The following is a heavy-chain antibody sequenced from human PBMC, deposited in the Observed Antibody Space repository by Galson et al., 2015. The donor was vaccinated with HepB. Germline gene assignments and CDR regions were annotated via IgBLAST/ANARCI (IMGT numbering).Heavy chain of an antibody. D-gene: IGHD6-19*01. J-gene: IGHJ4*02. V-gene: IGHV3-53*01. CDR3: ATGRSVAGSCLDY. Sequence: SLRLSCAASGFTVSSNYMSWVRQAPGKGLEWVSIIYSGGSTYYADSVKGRFAISRDNSKNTLYLQKNSLRAEDTAVYYCATGRSVAGSCLDYWGQGTLVTVSS. CDR1: GFTVSSNY. CDR2: IYSGGST.